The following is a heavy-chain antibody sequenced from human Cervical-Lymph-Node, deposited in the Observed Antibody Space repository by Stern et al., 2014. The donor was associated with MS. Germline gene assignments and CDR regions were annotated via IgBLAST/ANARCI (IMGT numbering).Heavy chain of an antibody. D-gene: IGHD3-22*01. CDR2: IIPIVGTA. CDR3: ARGGEGYDSSGYYFDYFDY. V-gene: IGHV1-69*01. Sequence: QMQLVQSGAEVKKPGSSVKVSCKASGGTFSSYAISWVRQAPGQGLEWLGGIIPIVGTANYAQKFQGRVTITADESTSTAYMELSSLRSEDTAVYYCARGGEGYDSSGYYFDYFDYWGQGTLVTVSS. J-gene: IGHJ4*02. CDR1: GGTFSSYA.